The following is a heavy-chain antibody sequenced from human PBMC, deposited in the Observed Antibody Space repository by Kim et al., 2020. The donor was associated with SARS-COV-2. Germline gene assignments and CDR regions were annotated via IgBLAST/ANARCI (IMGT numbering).Heavy chain of an antibody. Sequence: PSLKSRVTISVNTSKNQFSLKLTSVTDADTAVYYCARRPGRYRSGSFDPWGQGTLVTVSS. CDR3: ARRPGRYRSGSFDP. V-gene: IGHV4-39*01. J-gene: IGHJ5*02. D-gene: IGHD6-19*01.